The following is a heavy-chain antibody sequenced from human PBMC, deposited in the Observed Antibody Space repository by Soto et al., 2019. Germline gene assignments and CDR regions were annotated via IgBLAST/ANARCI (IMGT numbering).Heavy chain of an antibody. J-gene: IGHJ5*02. CDR3: ASAGPGFCTNGLCWFHP. Sequence: QLQLQESGSGLVKPSQTLSLTCAVSGGSISSGDYSWSWIRQPPGKGLEWIGYIHLIGSPYSSPSLKCRVTISTDRSKNQFSLNLSSVTAADTAVYYCASAGPGFCTNGLCWFHPWGQGTLVTVSS. CDR2: IHLIGSP. V-gene: IGHV4-30-2*01. D-gene: IGHD2-8*01. CDR1: GGSISSGDYS.